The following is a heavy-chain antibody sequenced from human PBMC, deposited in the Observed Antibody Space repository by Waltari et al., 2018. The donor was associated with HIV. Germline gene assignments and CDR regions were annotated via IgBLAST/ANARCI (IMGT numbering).Heavy chain of an antibody. CDR1: GYSFRSYS. CDR2: ISAYNYNT. V-gene: IGHV1-18*04. Sequence: QIQLVESGGEMKKTGASVTVSCKASGYSFRSYSISWVRQAPGQGLEWMGWISAYNYNTKYAEKFQGRVTMTTDTSTSTAYMELRNLRSDDTAMYYCARVESMLRVVHFDYWGQGTLVTVSS. CDR3: ARVESMLRVVHFDY. D-gene: IGHD3-16*01. J-gene: IGHJ4*02.